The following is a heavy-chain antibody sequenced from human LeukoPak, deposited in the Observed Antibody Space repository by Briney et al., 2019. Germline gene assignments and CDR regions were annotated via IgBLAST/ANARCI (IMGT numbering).Heavy chain of an antibody. CDR1: GGSVSSGSYY. CDR3: ARDPKAGSGSYYDVNYYGMDV. D-gene: IGHD3-10*01. CDR2: IYYSGST. Sequence: SETLSLTCTVSGGSVSSGSYYWSWIRQPPGKGLEWIGYIYYSGSTNYNLSLKSRVTISVDTSKNQFSLKLSSVTAADTAVYYCARDPKAGSGSYYDVNYYGMDVWGKGTTVTVSS. J-gene: IGHJ6*04. V-gene: IGHV4-61*01.